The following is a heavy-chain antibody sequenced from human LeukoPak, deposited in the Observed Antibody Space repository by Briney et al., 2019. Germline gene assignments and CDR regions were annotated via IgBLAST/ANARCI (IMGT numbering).Heavy chain of an antibody. CDR1: GFTLNDYY. V-gene: IGHV3-11*01. CDR3: AGGYGLGSFSA. Sequence: GGSLRLSCAASGFTLNDYYMSWIRQAPGKGLELIAYINYSGTSYADSVKGRFTISRDNAESSLHLQMNSLRVEDTALYYCAGGYGLGSFSAWGQGTLVTVSS. J-gene: IGHJ5*02. CDR2: INYSGT. D-gene: IGHD3-10*01.